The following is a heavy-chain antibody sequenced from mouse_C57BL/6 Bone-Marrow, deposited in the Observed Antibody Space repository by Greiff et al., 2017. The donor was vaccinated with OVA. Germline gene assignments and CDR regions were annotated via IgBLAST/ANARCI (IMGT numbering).Heavy chain of an antibody. Sequence: EVKLVESGGGLVQPGGSMKLSCVASGFTFSNYWMNWVRQSPEKGLEWVAQIRLKSDNYATHYAESVKGRFTISRDDSKSSVYLQMNNLRAEDTGIYYCTGSPWFAYRGQGTLVTVSA. CDR3: TGSPWFAY. CDR1: GFTFSNYW. CDR2: IRLKSDNYAT. V-gene: IGHV6-3*01. J-gene: IGHJ3*01.